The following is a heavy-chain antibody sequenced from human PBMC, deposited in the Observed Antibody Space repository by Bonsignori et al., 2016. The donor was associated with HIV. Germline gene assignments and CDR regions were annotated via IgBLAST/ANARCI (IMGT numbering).Heavy chain of an antibody. J-gene: IGHJ4*02. Sequence: WVRQAPGQGLEWMGIINLSGGRTTYAQKLQGRVTMTRDTSSSTVYMELSSLRSEDTAVYYCASAGGYGGSYALDSWGQGTLVTVSS. D-gene: IGHD1-26*01. CDR2: INLSGGRT. V-gene: IGHV1-46*04. CDR3: ASAGGYGGSYALDS.